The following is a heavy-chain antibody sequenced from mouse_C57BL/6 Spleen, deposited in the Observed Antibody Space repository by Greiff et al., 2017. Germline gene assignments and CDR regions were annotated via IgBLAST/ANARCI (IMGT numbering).Heavy chain of an antibody. CDR2: ISDGGSYT. CDR1: GFTFSSYA. V-gene: IGHV5-4*01. CDR3: ARDRLGLYYYAMDY. D-gene: IGHD4-1*01. Sequence: EVQGVESGGGLVKPGGSLKLSCAASGFTFSSYAMSWVRQTPEKRLEWVATISDGGSYTYYPDNVKGRFTISRDNAKNNLYLQMSHLKSEDTAMYYYARDRLGLYYYAMDYWGQGTSVTVSS. J-gene: IGHJ4*01.